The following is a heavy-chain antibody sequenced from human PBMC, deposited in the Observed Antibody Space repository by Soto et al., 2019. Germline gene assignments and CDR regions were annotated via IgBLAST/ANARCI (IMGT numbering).Heavy chain of an antibody. Sequence: QVQLVQSGAEVKKPGSSVKVSCKASGGTFSNYAITWVRQAPGQGLEWMGGIIPIFGTTNYAQKFQGRVTITADESTTTGYMELSSLRSEDTAVYYCAKDGGRDGYFGNWFDPWGQGTLVTVSS. D-gene: IGHD5-12*01. CDR2: IIPIFGTT. CDR3: AKDGGRDGYFGNWFDP. CDR1: GGTFSNYA. J-gene: IGHJ5*02. V-gene: IGHV1-69*12.